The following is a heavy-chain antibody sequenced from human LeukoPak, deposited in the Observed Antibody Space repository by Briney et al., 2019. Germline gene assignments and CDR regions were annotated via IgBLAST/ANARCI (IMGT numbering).Heavy chain of an antibody. Sequence: GGSLRLSCAASGFTFSSYAMSWVRQAPGKGLEWVSSISGSGGSTYYADSVKGRFTISRDNSKNTLYLQMNSLRAEDTAVYYCAKTYDSSGYFDYWGQGTLVTVSS. CDR2: ISGSGGST. CDR1: GFTFSSYA. D-gene: IGHD3-22*01. J-gene: IGHJ4*02. CDR3: AKTYDSSGYFDY. V-gene: IGHV3-23*01.